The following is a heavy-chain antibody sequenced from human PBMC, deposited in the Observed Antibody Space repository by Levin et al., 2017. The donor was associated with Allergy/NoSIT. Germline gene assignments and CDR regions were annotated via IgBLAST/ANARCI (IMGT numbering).Heavy chain of an antibody. CDR2: ISSSSSTI. J-gene: IGHJ6*02. CDR1: GFTFSSYS. CDR3: ARIPGGAYYDFWRGYSYYSMDV. Sequence: GESLKISCAASGFTFSSYSMNWVRQAPGKGLEWVSYISSSSSTIYYADSVKGRFTISRDNAKNSLYLQMNSLRAEDTAVYYCARIPGGAYYDFWRGYSYYSMDVWGQGTTVTVSS. D-gene: IGHD3-3*01. V-gene: IGHV3-48*01.